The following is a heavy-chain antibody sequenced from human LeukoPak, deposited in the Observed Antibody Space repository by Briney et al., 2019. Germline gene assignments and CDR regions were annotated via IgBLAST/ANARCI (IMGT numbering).Heavy chain of an antibody. CDR3: ARGGAYHAFDI. CDR1: GLIFSSYW. Sequence: PGGSLRLSCAASGLIFSSYWMYWVRQAPGEGVVWVSRINNDGTGTTFADSVKGRFTISRDNAKNTLYLQMNSLRAEDTAVYYCARGGAYHAFDIWGQGTMVTVSS. V-gene: IGHV3-74*01. J-gene: IGHJ3*02. CDR2: INNDGTGT. D-gene: IGHD2-15*01.